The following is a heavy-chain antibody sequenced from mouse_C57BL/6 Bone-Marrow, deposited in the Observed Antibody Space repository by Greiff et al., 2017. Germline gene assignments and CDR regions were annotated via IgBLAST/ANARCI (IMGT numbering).Heavy chain of an antibody. D-gene: IGHD1-1*01. J-gene: IGHJ4*01. CDR1: GFNIKDDY. V-gene: IGHV14-4*01. CDR2: IDPENGDT. Sequence: VQLQQSGAELVRPGASVKLSCTASGFNIKDDYMHWVKQRPEQGLEWIGWIDPENGDTEYASKFQGKATITADTSSNTAYLQLSSLTSEDTAVYYCTTGGIYVAMDYWGQGTSVTVSS. CDR3: TTGGIYVAMDY.